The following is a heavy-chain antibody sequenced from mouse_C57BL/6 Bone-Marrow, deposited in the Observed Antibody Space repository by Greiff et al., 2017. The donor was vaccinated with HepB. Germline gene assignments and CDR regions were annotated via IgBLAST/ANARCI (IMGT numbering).Heavy chain of an antibody. J-gene: IGHJ4*01. CDR2: ISSGGSYT. D-gene: IGHD1-1*01. CDR3: ARGNYYGSAMDY. CDR1: GFTFSSYG. V-gene: IGHV5-6*02. Sequence: DVMLVESGGDLVKPGGSLKLSCAASGFTFSSYGMSWVRQTPDKRLEWVATISSGGSYTYYPDSVKGRFTISRDNAKNTLYLQMSSLKPEDTAMYYCARGNYYGSAMDYWGQGTSVTVSS.